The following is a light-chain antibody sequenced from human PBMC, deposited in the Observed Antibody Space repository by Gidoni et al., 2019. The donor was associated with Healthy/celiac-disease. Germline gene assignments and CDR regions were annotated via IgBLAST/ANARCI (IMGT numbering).Light chain of an antibody. CDR2: QDS. CDR3: QAWDSSTAV. V-gene: IGLV3-1*01. CDR1: KLGDKY. J-gene: IGLJ2*01. Sequence: SYELTQPPSVSVSPGQTASITCSGDKLGDKYACWYQQKPGQSPVLVIYQDSKRPSGIPERFSGANSWNTATLTISGTQAMDDADYYCQAWDSSTAVFGGGTKLTVL.